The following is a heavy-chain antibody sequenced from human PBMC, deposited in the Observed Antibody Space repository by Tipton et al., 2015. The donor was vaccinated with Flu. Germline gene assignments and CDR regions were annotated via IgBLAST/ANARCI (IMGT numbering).Heavy chain of an antibody. J-gene: IGHJ5*02. D-gene: IGHD4-11*01. CDR2: IQKTGTT. CDR1: GDSVASPYY. Sequence: SLTCSVSGDSVASPYYWGWIRQPPGKGLEWIGNIQKTGTTYYNPSLTGRVTMSVDTSKNQFSLRLTSVTAADTAVYYSARRDYSNYVSEPKNWFDPWGQGTLVTVSS. V-gene: IGHV4-38-2*01. CDR3: ARRDYSNYVSEPKNWFDP.